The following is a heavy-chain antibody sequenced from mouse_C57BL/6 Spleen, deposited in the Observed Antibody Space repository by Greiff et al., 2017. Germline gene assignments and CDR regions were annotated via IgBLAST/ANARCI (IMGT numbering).Heavy chain of an antibody. Sequence: QVQLQQSGAELVRPGASVTLSCKASGYTFTDYEMHWVKQTPVHGLEWIGAIDPETGGTAYNQKFKGKAILTADKSSSTAYMELRSLTSEDSAVYYWTRRGPYYSNYGDYFDYWGQGTTLTVSS. CDR2: IDPETGGT. J-gene: IGHJ2*01. V-gene: IGHV1-15*01. CDR3: TRRGPYYSNYGDYFDY. CDR1: GYTFTDYE. D-gene: IGHD2-5*01.